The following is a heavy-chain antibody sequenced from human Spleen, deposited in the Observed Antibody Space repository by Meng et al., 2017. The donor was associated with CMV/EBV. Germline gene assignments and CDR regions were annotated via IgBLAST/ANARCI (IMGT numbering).Heavy chain of an antibody. Sequence: AFNGVRQAPGQGMEWMGGIIRFYEMANDAQKFQGRVLITADKSTNTVYMELSRLRSDDTDVYYCERDPYSRNWYATFYFDFWGQGSLVTVSS. D-gene: IGHD6-13*01. V-gene: IGHV1-69*17. CDR1: A. J-gene: IGHJ4*02. CDR2: IIRFYEMA. CDR3: ERDPYSRNWYATFYFDF.